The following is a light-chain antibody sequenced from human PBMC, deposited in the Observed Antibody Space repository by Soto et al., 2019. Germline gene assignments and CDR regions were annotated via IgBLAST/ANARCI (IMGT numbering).Light chain of an antibody. Sequence: DIQMTQSPSSLSASVGDRVTITCRASQGIRNALDWFQQKPAQAPERLIYAASSLQSGVPSRFSGSGSGTEFTLTISSLQAEDSATYYCLQYTTYPWTFGQGTKVEIK. V-gene: IGKV1-17*01. CDR3: LQYTTYPWT. CDR2: AAS. J-gene: IGKJ1*01. CDR1: QGIRNA.